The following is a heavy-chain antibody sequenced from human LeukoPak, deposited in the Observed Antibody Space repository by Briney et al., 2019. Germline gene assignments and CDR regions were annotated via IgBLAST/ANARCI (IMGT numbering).Heavy chain of an antibody. CDR2: INPNSGGT. D-gene: IGHD3-16*02. V-gene: IGHV1-2*02. CDR1: GYTLTSYY. J-gene: IGHJ4*02. CDR3: ARGSRYPVSGPTDY. Sequence: ASVKVSCKASGYTLTSYYMHWVRQAPGQGLEWMGWINPNSGGTNYAQKFQGRVTMTRDTSISTAYMELSRLRSDDTTVYYCARGSRYPVSGPTDYWGQGTLVTVSS.